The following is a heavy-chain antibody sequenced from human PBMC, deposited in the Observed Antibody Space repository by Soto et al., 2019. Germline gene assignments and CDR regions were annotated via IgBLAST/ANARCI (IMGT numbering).Heavy chain of an antibody. V-gene: IGHV5-51*01. D-gene: IGHD3-10*01. Sequence: GESLKISCKGSGYSFTSYWIGWVRQMPGKGLEWMGIIYPGDSDTRYSPSFQGQVTISADKSISTAYLQWGSLKASDTAMYYCARLDRFEGSGSHYYYGMDVWGQGTTVTVSS. J-gene: IGHJ6*02. CDR2: IYPGDSDT. CDR1: GYSFTSYW. CDR3: ARLDRFEGSGSHYYYGMDV.